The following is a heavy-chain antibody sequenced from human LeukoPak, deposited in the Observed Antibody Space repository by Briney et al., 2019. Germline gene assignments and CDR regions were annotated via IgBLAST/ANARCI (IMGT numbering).Heavy chain of an antibody. CDR3: ARHRQLWYTLDY. CDR1: GGTFSSYA. V-gene: IGHV1-69*04. Sequence: SVKVSCKASGGTFSSYAISWVRQAPGQGLEWMGRIIPILGIATYAQKFQGRVTITADKSTSTAYMELSSLRSEDTAVYYCARHRQLWYTLDYWGQGTLVTVSS. D-gene: IGHD5-18*01. CDR2: IIPILGIA. J-gene: IGHJ4*02.